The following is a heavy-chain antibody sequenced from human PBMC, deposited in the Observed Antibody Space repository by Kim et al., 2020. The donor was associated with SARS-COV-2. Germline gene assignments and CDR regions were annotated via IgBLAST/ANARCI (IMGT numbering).Heavy chain of an antibody. CDR2: ISGSGGST. V-gene: IGHV3-23*01. J-gene: IGHJ6*02. Sequence: GGSLRLSCAASGFTFSSYAMSWVRQAPGKGLEWVSAISGSGGSTYYADSVKGRFTISRDNSKNTLYLQMNSLRAEDTAVYYCANQVGNYGSGSYFNYYYYGMDVWGQGTTVTVSS. D-gene: IGHD3-10*01. CDR3: ANQVGNYGSGSYFNYYYYGMDV. CDR1: GFTFSSYA.